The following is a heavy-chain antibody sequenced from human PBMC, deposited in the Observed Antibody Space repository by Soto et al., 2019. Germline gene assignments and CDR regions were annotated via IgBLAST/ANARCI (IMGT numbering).Heavy chain of an antibody. CDR3: ARGLRDNYGSNKVYGVDG. D-gene: IGHD3-10*01. CDR1: GYTFNSYD. J-gene: IGHJ6*01. V-gene: IGHV1-18*04. Sequence: ASVKVSCKTSGYTFNSYDISWVRQAPGQGLEWMGWISPYNGNTNYTQKLQGRVTMTTDTSTNTVYMELTNLRSDDTAVYYCARGLRDNYGSNKVYGVDGWGRGTTVPVAS. CDR2: ISPYNGNT.